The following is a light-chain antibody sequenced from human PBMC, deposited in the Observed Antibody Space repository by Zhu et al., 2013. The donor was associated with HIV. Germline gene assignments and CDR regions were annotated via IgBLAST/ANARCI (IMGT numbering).Light chain of an antibody. V-gene: IGKV3-15*01. CDR1: QGVSSN. CDR2: GAS. Sequence: EIVMTQSPATLSVSPGERATLSCRASQGVSSNLAWYQQKPGQSPRLLIYGASTRATGIPARFSGSGSGTDFTLTISSLQSEDFAVYYCQQCGNWPYTFGQGTKLEIE. J-gene: IGKJ2*01. CDR3: QQCGNWPYT.